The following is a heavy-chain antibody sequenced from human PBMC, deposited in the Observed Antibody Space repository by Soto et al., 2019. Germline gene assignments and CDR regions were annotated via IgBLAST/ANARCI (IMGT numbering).Heavy chain of an antibody. V-gene: IGHV5-51*01. CDR3: ARHLFASSSHYYYYMDV. Sequence: GESLKISCKGSGYSFTSYWIGWVRQMPGKGLEWMGIIYPGDSDTRYSPSFQGQVTISADKSISTAYLQWSSLKASDTAMYYCARHLFASSSHYYYYMDVWGKGTTVTVSS. CDR1: GYSFTSYW. J-gene: IGHJ6*03. D-gene: IGHD2-2*01. CDR2: IYPGDSDT.